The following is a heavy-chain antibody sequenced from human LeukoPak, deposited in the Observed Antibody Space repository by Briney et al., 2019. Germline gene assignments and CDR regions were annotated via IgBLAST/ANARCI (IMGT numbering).Heavy chain of an antibody. CDR1: GHTFTSYY. V-gene: IGHV1-46*01. D-gene: IGHD6-6*01. CDR2: INPSGGST. J-gene: IGHJ5*02. Sequence: VASVKVSCKASGHTFTSYYMHWVRQAPGQGLEWMGIINPSGGSTSYAQKFQGRVTMTRDTSTSTVYMELSSLRSEDTAVYYCARSSVQAWFDPWGQGTLVTVSS. CDR3: ARSSVQAWFDP.